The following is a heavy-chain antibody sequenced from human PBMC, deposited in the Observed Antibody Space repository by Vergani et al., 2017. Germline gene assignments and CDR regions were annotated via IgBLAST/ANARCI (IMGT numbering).Heavy chain of an antibody. V-gene: IGHV3-7*01. CDR3: ARVEGTKLTIFGVVAKRYYYYMDV. J-gene: IGHJ6*03. Sequence: EVQLVESGGGLVQPGGSLRLSCAASRFTFDSYWMSWVRQAPGKGLEWVANIKQDGSEKYYVDSVKGRFTISRDNAKNSLYLQMNSLRAEDTAVYYCARVEGTKLTIFGVVAKRYYYYMDVWGKGTTVTVSS. CDR1: RFTFDSYW. D-gene: IGHD3-3*01. CDR2: IKQDGSEK.